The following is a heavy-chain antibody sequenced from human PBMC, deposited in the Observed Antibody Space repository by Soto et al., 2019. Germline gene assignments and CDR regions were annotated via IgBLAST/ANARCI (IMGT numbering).Heavy chain of an antibody. CDR2: ISSSGATI. CDR1: GFTFSDYY. J-gene: IGHJ4*02. Sequence: QVQLVESGGGLVEPRGSLILSCAASGFTFSDYYMSWIRQAPGKGLEWLSYISSSGATIYYVDSVKGRFTISRDNAKKSLYLQMDSLRAEDTAVYYCARDGVLATGPIDYWGPGTLVTVSS. V-gene: IGHV3-11*01. D-gene: IGHD5-12*01. CDR3: ARDGVLATGPIDY.